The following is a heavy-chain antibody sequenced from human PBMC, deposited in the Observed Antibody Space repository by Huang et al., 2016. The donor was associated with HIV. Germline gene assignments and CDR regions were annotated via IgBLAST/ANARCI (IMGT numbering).Heavy chain of an antibody. V-gene: IGHV4-34*01. J-gene: IGHJ6*03. CDR3: ARGQGGYYYYYMDV. Sequence: QVQLQQWGAGLLRPSETLSLTCAVSGGSFSGYYGTWIRQPTGKGREWIGEINHSEGTNYNPSLNSRVTISVDTSRNQFSLTLTSVTAADTAVYYCARGQGGYYYYYMDVWGKGTTVTVSS. CDR2: INHSEGT. CDR1: GGSFSGYY.